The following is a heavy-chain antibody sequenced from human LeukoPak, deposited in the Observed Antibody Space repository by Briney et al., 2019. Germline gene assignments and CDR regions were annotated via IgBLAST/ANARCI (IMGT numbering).Heavy chain of an antibody. CDR1: GFTFSSYA. V-gene: IGHV3-23*01. CDR2: ISGSGGST. Sequence: GASLRLSCAASGFTFSSYAMSWVRQAPGKGLEWVSAISGSGGSTYYADSVKGRFTISRDNSKNTLYLQMNSLRAEDTAVYYCAKEPRIIAVAGNYFDYWGQGTLVTVSS. CDR3: AKEPRIIAVAGNYFDY. J-gene: IGHJ4*02. D-gene: IGHD6-19*01.